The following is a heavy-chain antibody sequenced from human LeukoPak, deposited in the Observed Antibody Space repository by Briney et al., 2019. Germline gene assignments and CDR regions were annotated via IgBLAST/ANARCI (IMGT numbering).Heavy chain of an antibody. CDR3: ARDNGRSPYGGNSDYYYGMDV. V-gene: IGHV1-69*13. D-gene: IGHD4-23*01. CDR1: GGTFSSYA. Sequence: GASVKVSCKASGGTFSSYAISWVRQAPGQGLEWMGGIIPIFGTANYAQKFQGRVTITADESTSTAYMELSSLRSEDTAVYCCARDNGRSPYGGNSDYYYGMDVWGQGTTVTVSS. CDR2: IIPIFGTA. J-gene: IGHJ6*02.